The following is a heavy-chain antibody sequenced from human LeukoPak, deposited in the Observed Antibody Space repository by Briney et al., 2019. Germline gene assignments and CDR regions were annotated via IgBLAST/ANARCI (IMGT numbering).Heavy chain of an antibody. J-gene: IGHJ6*03. Sequence: SETLSLTCSVSGYSISRAYSWGWVRQPPGEGLEWIGSLYDSGSSYYNPSLRSRATISVDTSKNQFSLKLSSVTAADTAVYYCTRAASSGPLFTYHMDVWGKGTTVTVSS. D-gene: IGHD3-22*01. CDR1: GYSISRAYS. CDR2: LYDSGSS. V-gene: IGHV4-38-2*02. CDR3: TRAASSGPLFTYHMDV.